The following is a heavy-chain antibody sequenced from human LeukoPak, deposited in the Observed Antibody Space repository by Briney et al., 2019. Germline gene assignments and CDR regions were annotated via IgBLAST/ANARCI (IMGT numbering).Heavy chain of an antibody. J-gene: IGHJ4*02. CDR2: FDPENGET. CDR3: TRSAAVLPYYFDY. Sequence: ASVKVSCKVSGYTLTELSMHWVRQAPGKGLEWMGSFDPENGETLYAQEFQGRVTLTEDTSADTAYMELISLRSEDTALYYCTRSAAVLPYYFDYWGQGTLVTVSS. CDR1: GYTLTELS. D-gene: IGHD6-25*01. V-gene: IGHV1-24*01.